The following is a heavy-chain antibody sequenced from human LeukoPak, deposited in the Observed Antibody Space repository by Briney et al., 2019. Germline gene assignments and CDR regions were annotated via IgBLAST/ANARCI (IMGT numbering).Heavy chain of an antibody. CDR3: ARGGIAASFDY. Sequence: PGRSLRLSCAASGFTFSSYGMHWVRQAPGKGLEWVTVIWYDGSNKYYADSVKGRFTISRDNSKNTLYLQMNSLRAEDTAVYYCARGGIAASFDYWGQGTLVTVSS. D-gene: IGHD6-13*01. V-gene: IGHV3-33*01. CDR2: IWYDGSNK. CDR1: GFTFSSYG. J-gene: IGHJ4*02.